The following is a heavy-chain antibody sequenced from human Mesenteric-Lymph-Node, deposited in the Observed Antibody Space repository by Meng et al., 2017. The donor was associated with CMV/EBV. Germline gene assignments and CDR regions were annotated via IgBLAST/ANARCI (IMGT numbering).Heavy chain of an antibody. Sequence: SVKVSCKASGGTFSSYAISWVRQAPGQGLEWMGGIIPILGIANYAQNLQGRVTLTTDTSTTTAYMDLRSLRSEDTAVYYCARDRLGINDFWGQGTLVTVSS. V-gene: IGHV1-69*10. CDR3: ARDRLGINDF. CDR1: GGTFSSYA. J-gene: IGHJ4*02. D-gene: IGHD7-27*01. CDR2: IIPILGIA.